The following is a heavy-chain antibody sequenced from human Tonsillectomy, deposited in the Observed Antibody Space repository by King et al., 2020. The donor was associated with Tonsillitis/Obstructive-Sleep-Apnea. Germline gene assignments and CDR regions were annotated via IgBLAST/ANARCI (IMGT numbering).Heavy chain of an antibody. J-gene: IGHJ6*02. CDR1: GFTFSSYE. CDR3: ARDYYGLYYYYYGMDV. CDR2: ISSSGSTI. V-gene: IGHV3-48*03. Sequence: VQLVESGGGLVQPGGSLRLSCAASGFTFSSYEMNWVRQAPGKGLEWVSYISSSGSTIYYADSVKGRFTISRDNAKNSLYLQMNSLRAEDTAVYYCARDYYGLYYYYYGMDVWGQGTTDTVSS. D-gene: IGHD3-10*01.